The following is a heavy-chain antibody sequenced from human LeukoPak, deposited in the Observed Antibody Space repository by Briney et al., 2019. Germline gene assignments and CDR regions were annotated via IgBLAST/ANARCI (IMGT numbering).Heavy chain of an antibody. CDR3: DRYYYGSGSYLPTNWFDP. Sequence: SQTLSLTCAVSGGSISSGGYSWSWIRPPPGKGLEWIGNIYHSGSTYYNPSLKSRLTISVDRSKNQFSLKLSSVTAADTAVYYCDRYYYGSGSYLPTNWFDPWGQGTLVTVSS. CDR1: GGSISSGGYS. V-gene: IGHV4-30-2*01. J-gene: IGHJ5*02. CDR2: IYHSGST. D-gene: IGHD3-10*01.